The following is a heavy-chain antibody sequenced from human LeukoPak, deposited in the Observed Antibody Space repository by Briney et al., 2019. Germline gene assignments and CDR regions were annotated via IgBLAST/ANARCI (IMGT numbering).Heavy chain of an antibody. D-gene: IGHD6-13*01. V-gene: IGHV5-51*01. CDR2: IYPGDSDT. J-gene: IGHJ5*02. Sequence: GESLKISCKGSGYSFTSYWIGWVRQMPGKGLEWMGIIYPGDSDTRYSPSFQGQVTISADKSIGTAYLQWSSLKASGTAMYYCARQGSSWYDWFDPWGQGTLVTVSS. CDR1: GYSFTSYW. CDR3: ARQGSSWYDWFDP.